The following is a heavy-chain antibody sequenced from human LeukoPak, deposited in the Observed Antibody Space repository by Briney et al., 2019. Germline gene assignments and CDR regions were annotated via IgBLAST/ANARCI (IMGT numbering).Heavy chain of an antibody. J-gene: IGHJ4*02. CDR2: IYYSGST. CDR1: GGSVSSGSYY. D-gene: IGHD3-10*01. Sequence: EPSETLSLTCTVSGGSVSSGSYYWSWIRQPPGKGLEWIGYIYYSGSTNSNPSLKSRVTISVDTSKNQFSLKLTSVTAADTAVYYCARIMDYYGSGSYPDYWGQGTLVTVSS. CDR3: ARIMDYYGSGSYPDY. V-gene: IGHV4-61*01.